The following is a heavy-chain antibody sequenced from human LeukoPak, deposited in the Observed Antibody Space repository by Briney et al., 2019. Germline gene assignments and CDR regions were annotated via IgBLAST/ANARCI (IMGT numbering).Heavy chain of an antibody. J-gene: IGHJ6*04. Sequence: PGGSLRLSCAASGFTFRSFWMTWVRQAPGKGLEWIGYVYFSGSTNYNPSLESRVTISIDTSKNQFSLKLSSVTTADTAVYYCARGYGRQTNSGMDIWGKGTTVTVSA. CDR2: VYFSGST. CDR1: GFTFRSFW. V-gene: IGHV4-59*01. D-gene: IGHD5-18*01. CDR3: ARGYGRQTNSGMDI.